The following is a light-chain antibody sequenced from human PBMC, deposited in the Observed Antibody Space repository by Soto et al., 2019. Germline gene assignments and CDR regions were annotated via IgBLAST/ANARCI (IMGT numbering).Light chain of an antibody. Sequence: EIVLTQSPGTLSVSPGERATLSCRASQSVSNNYLAWYQQKPGQAPRLLIYGASSRATGIPDRFSGSGSGTDLTLTISRLEPEDFAVYYCQQYGSSPWTFGQGTKVDIK. V-gene: IGKV3-20*01. J-gene: IGKJ1*01. CDR3: QQYGSSPWT. CDR1: QSVSNNY. CDR2: GAS.